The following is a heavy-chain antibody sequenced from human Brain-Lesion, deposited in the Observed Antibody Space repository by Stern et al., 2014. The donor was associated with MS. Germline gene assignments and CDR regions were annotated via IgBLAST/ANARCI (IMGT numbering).Heavy chain of an antibody. CDR1: GFTFSDYW. Sequence: EVQLVESGGALVQPGGSLRLSCVVSGFTFSDYWMHWVRQAPGKGLVWVSSIKSDGSKTNYADFVKGRFTISRDNAKNTLYLQMNSLRVDDTAVYYCARDHFDNGGKTNGMDVWGQGTTVTVSS. V-gene: IGHV3-74*01. J-gene: IGHJ6*02. CDR3: ARDHFDNGGKTNGMDV. D-gene: IGHD4-23*01. CDR2: IKSDGSKT.